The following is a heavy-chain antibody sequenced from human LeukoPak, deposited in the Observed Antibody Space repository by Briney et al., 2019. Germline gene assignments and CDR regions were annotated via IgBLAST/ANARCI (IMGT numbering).Heavy chain of an antibody. V-gene: IGHV1-18*01. Sequence: ASVKVSCKASGYTFASYGISSVRQAPGQGLEWMGWISAYNGNTKYAQKLQGRVTLTTDTSTSTAYMELRSLRSDDTAVHYCARDRGGYEAYGMDVWGQGTTVTVSS. J-gene: IGHJ6*02. CDR1: GYTFASYG. D-gene: IGHD5-12*01. CDR2: ISAYNGNT. CDR3: ARDRGGYEAYGMDV.